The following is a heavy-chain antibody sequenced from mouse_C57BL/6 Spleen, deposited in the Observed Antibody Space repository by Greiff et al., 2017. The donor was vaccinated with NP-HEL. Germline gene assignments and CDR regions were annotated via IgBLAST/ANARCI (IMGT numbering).Heavy chain of an antibody. CDR2: IDPSDSET. V-gene: IGHV1-52*01. D-gene: IGHD2-4*01. Sequence: QVQLQQPGAELVRPGSSVKLSCKASGYTFTSYWMHWVKQRPIQGLEWIGNIDPSDSETHYNQKFKDKATLTVDKSSSTAYMQLSSLTSEDSAVYYCARGGITTRTYYAMDYWGQGTSVTVSS. J-gene: IGHJ4*01. CDR3: ARGGITTRTYYAMDY. CDR1: GYTFTSYW.